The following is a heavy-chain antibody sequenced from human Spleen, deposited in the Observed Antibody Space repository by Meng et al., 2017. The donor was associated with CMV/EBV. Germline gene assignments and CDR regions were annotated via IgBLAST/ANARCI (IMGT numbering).Heavy chain of an antibody. CDR1: GYTFTSYG. CDR2: ISPYNVNT. J-gene: IGHJ4*02. Sequence: ASVKVSCKASGYTFTSYGISWVRQAPGQGLEWMGWISPYNVNTDYARNLQGRVTITADTSTSTAYMELRSLRSDDTAVYYCARRYYDVLTGYYYFDQWGQGTQVTVS. V-gene: IGHV1-18*01. D-gene: IGHD3-9*01. CDR3: ARRYYDVLTGYYYFDQ.